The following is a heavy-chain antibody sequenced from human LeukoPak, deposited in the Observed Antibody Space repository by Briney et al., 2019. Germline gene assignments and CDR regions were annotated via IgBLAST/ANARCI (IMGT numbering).Heavy chain of an antibody. D-gene: IGHD1-26*01. V-gene: IGHV1-18*01. CDR1: GYTFTSYG. Sequence: ASVKVSCKASGYTFTSYGISWVRQAPGQGLEWMGWISAYNGNTNYAQKLQGRVTMTTDTSTSTAYMELRSLRSDDTAAYYCARERGITTVGATTFDYWGQGTLVTVSS. CDR2: ISAYNGNT. J-gene: IGHJ4*02. CDR3: ARERGITTVGATTFDY.